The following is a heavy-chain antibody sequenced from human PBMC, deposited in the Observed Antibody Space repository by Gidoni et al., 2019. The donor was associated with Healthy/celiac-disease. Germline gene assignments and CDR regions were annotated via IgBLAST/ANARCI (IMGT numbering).Heavy chain of an antibody. V-gene: IGHV4-39*01. Sequence: QLQLQASGPGLVKPSATLSLTCTVSGGSISRSSYYWGWIRPPPGKGVEGIGCIYFSGSTCYNPSLESRVTISVNTTKNQISLKLSSVTAADAAVYYCARFGRRGADYLDYWGQGTLVTVSS. J-gene: IGHJ4*02. CDR1: GGSISRSSYY. CDR2: IYFSGST. D-gene: IGHD3-10*01. CDR3: ARFGRRGADYLDY.